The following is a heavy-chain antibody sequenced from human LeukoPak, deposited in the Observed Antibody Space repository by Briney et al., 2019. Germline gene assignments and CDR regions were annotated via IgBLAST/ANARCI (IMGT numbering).Heavy chain of an antibody. Sequence: GGSLRLSCAASGFTFSSYGMHWVRQAPGKGLEWVAVISYDGSNKYYADSVKGRFTISRDNSKNTLYLQMNSLRAEDTAVYYCAKMFSVEFDYWGQGTLVTVSS. V-gene: IGHV3-30*18. D-gene: IGHD3-10*02. CDR2: ISYDGSNK. CDR3: AKMFSVEFDY. CDR1: GFTFSSYG. J-gene: IGHJ4*02.